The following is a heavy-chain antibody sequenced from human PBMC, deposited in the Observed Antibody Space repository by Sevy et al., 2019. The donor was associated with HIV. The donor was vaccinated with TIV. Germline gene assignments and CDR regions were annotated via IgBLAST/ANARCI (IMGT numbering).Heavy chain of an antibody. Sequence: ASVKVSCKASGYTFSNYAVSWVRQAPGQGLEWLGWISADNGNKKYAQKFQGRDTMTTDTSTSTDYLELRSLRSDDTAVYYCARESRAAGKDYWGQGTLVTVSS. CDR3: ARESRAAGKDY. J-gene: IGHJ4*02. CDR1: GYTFSNYA. V-gene: IGHV1-18*01. CDR2: ISADNGNK. D-gene: IGHD6-13*01.